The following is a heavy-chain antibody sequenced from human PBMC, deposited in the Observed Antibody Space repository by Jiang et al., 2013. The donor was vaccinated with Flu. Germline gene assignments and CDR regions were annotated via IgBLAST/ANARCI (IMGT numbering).Heavy chain of an antibody. V-gene: IGHV4-59*08. CDR3: ARFPTDDYGGNLPVYAFDI. Sequence: SGSGLVKPSETLSLTCTVSGGSISSYYWSWIRQPPGKGLEWIGYIYYSGSTNYNPSLKSRVTISVDTSKNQFSLKLSSVTAADTAVCYCARFPTDDYGGNLPVYAFDIWGPKGQWSPSLQ. CDR2: IYYSGST. J-gene: IGHJ3*02. CDR1: GGSISSYY. D-gene: IGHD4-23*01.